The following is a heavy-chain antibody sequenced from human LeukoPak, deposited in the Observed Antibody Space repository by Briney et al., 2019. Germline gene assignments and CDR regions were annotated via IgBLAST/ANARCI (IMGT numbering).Heavy chain of an antibody. V-gene: IGHV4-59*01. CDR3: ARVYCSSTSCSLRGYHFYYMDV. D-gene: IGHD2-2*01. Sequence: SETLSLTCSVSGGSMSDFYWSWIRQPPGKGLEWVGYIYYSGSTSYNPSLKSRVSISVDTSKNQFSLKLSSVNAADTALYYCARVYCSSTSCSLRGYHFYYMDVWGKGTTVTVSS. J-gene: IGHJ6*03. CDR2: IYYSGST. CDR1: GGSMSDFY.